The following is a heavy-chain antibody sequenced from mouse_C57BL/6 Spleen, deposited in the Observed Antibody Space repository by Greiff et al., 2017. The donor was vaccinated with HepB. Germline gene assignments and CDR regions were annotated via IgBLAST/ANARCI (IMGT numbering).Heavy chain of an antibody. D-gene: IGHD1-1*01. CDR3: ARGGHYYGSSYEDYAMDY. CDR1: GYTFTGYW. V-gene: IGHV1-9*01. CDR2: ILPGSGST. J-gene: IGHJ4*01. Sequence: VQLQQSGAELMKPGASVKLSCKATGYTFTGYWIEWVKQRPGHGLEWIGEILPGSGSTNYNEKFKGKATFTADTSSNTAYMQLSSLTTEDSAIYYCARGGHYYGSSYEDYAMDYWGQGTSVTVSS.